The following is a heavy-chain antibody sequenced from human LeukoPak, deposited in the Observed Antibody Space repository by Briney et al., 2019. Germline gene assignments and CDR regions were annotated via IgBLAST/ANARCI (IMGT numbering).Heavy chain of an antibody. CDR1: GFTFSTYW. Sequence: GGSLRLYCVASGFTFSTYWMSWVRQAPGKGLEWVATVKQDGNEKNYVDSVKGRFTISRDNGKNSLYLEMKNLRAEDTAVYYCSDPGVGFWGQGTLVTVSS. V-gene: IGHV3-7*03. CDR3: SDPGVGF. D-gene: IGHD3-3*01. CDR2: VKQDGNEK. J-gene: IGHJ4*02.